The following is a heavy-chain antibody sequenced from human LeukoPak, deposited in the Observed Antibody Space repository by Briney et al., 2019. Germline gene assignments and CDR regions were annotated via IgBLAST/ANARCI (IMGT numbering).Heavy chain of an antibody. CDR1: GGSFSGYY. D-gene: IGHD3-22*01. Sequence: PSETLSLTCAVYGGSFSGYYWSWIRQPPGKGLEWIGSIYHSGSTYYNPSLKSRVTISVDTSKNQFSLKLSSVTAADTAVYYCARVTPYDSSGYRASYFDYWGQGTLVTVSS. V-gene: IGHV4-34*01. J-gene: IGHJ4*02. CDR2: IYHSGST. CDR3: ARVTPYDSSGYRASYFDY.